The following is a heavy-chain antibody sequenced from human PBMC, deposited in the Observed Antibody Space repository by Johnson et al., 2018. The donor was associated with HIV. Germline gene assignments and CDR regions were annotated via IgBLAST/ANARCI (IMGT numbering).Heavy chain of an antibody. CDR3: ANQGEDAFDI. Sequence: VQLVESGGGLVQPGRSLRLSCAASGFTFDDYAMHWVRQAPGKGLEWVSGISWNSGSIGYADSVKGRFTISSDKPKNSLYLQMNSLRAEDTALYYCANQGEDAFDIWGQGTMVTVSS. V-gene: IGHV3-9*01. CDR2: ISWNSGSI. CDR1: GFTFDDYA. J-gene: IGHJ3*02.